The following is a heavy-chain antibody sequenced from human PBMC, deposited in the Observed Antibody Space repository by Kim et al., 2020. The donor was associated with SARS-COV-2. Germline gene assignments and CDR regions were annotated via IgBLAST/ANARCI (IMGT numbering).Heavy chain of an antibody. CDR1: GYTFTSYG. CDR2: ISAYNGNT. D-gene: IGHD2-2*01. Sequence: ASVKVSCKASGYTFTSYGISWVRQAPGQGLEWMGWISAYNGNTNYAQKLQGRVTMTTDTSTSTAYMELRSLRSDDTAVYYCARELTPALVPAAHYYGMDVWGQGTTVTVSS. CDR3: ARELTPALVPAAHYYGMDV. V-gene: IGHV1-18*04. J-gene: IGHJ6*02.